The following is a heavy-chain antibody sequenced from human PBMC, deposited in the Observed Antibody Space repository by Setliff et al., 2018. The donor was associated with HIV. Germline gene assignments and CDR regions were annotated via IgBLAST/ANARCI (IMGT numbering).Heavy chain of an antibody. D-gene: IGHD6-13*01. V-gene: IGHV1-18*01. CDR2: ISAYNGDT. CDR1: GFTFNHYG. Sequence: ASVKVSCKTSGFTFNHYGITWVRQAPGQGLEWMGWISAYNGDTKYSQTFQGRVTMTTDTSTATAFMELRSLRSDDTAVYYCARDPRSIGAAGPEYFQHWGQGTLVTVSS. CDR3: ARDPRSIGAAGPEYFQH. J-gene: IGHJ1*01.